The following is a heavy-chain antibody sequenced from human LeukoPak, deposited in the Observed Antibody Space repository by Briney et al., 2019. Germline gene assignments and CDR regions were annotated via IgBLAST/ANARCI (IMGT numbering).Heavy chain of an antibody. J-gene: IGHJ6*02. D-gene: IGHD2-15*01. Sequence: ASVKVSCKASGGTFSSYAISWVRQAPGQGLEWMGGIIPIFGTANYAQKFQGRVTITADGSTSTAYMELSSLRSEDTAVYYCARLLGYCSGGSCYSYYYYGMDVWGQGTTVTVSS. CDR1: GGTFSSYA. CDR2: IIPIFGTA. CDR3: ARLLGYCSGGSCYSYYYYGMDV. V-gene: IGHV1-69*01.